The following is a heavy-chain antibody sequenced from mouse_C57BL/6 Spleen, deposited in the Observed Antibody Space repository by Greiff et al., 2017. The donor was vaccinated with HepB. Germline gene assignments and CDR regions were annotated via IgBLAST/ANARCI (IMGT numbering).Heavy chain of an antibody. V-gene: IGHV5-6*01. Sequence: EVQLVESGGDLVKPGGSLKLSCAASGFTFSSYGMSWVRQTPDKRLEWVATISSGGSYTYYPDSVKGRFTISRDNAKNTLYLQMSSLKSEDTAMYYCAREVYFDVWGTGTTVTVSS. CDR2: ISSGGSYT. CDR3: AREVYFDV. CDR1: GFTFSSYG. J-gene: IGHJ1*03.